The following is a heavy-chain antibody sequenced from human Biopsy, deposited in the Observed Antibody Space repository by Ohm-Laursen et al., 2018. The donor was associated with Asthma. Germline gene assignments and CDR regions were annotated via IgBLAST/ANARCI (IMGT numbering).Heavy chain of an antibody. D-gene: IGHD6-19*01. CDR1: GFAVSRDY. CDR2: IYSGGTS. CDR3: ARGDSSGWSHYYFDY. V-gene: IGHV3-53*01. J-gene: IGHJ4*02. Sequence: SLRLSCSASGFAVSRDYMFWVRQAPGKGLEWVSVIYSGGTSHTADSVRGRFTISRDYSKNTLYLQMHSLRVGDTAVYYCARGDSSGWSHYYFDYWGQGTLVTVSS.